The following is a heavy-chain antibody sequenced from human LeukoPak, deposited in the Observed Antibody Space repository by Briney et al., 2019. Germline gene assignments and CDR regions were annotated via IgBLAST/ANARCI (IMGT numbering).Heavy chain of an antibody. CDR2: IIPILGIA. J-gene: IGHJ5*02. D-gene: IGHD2-2*01. CDR3: ARDHQRSSTSCYEFDP. V-gene: IGHV1-69*04. Sequence: EASVKVSCKASGGTFSSYAISWVRQAPGQGLEWMGRIIPILGIANYAQKFQGRVTITADKSTSTAYMELSSLRSEDTAVYYCARDHQRSSTSCYEFDPWGQGTLVTVSS. CDR1: GGTFSSYA.